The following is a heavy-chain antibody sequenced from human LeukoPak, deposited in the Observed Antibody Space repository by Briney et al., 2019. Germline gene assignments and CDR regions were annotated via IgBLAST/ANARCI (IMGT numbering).Heavy chain of an antibody. CDR3: ARGVFI. CDR1: GYSISSGYY. J-gene: IGHJ3*02. V-gene: IGHV4-38-2*01. D-gene: IGHD2-21*01. CDR2: IYHSGST. Sequence: SETLSLTCAVSGYSISSGYYWGWIRQPPGKGLEWIGSIYHSGSTYYNPSLKSRVTISVDTSKNQFSLKLSSVTAADTAVYYCARGVFIWGQGTMVTLSS.